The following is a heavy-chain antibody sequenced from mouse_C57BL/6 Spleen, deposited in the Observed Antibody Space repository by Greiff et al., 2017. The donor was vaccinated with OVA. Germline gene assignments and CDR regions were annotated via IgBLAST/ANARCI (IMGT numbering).Heavy chain of an antibody. CDR2: IYPGDGDT. D-gene: IGHD3-2*02. CDR3: AHSSGYYAMDY. V-gene: IGHV1-80*01. Sequence: LVESGAELVKPGASVKISCKASGYAFSSYWMNWVKQRPGKGLEWIGQIYPGDGDTNYNGKFKGKATLTADKSSSTAYMQRSSLTSEASAVYVCAHSSGYYAMDYWGQGTSVTVSS. CDR1: GYAFSSYW. J-gene: IGHJ4*01.